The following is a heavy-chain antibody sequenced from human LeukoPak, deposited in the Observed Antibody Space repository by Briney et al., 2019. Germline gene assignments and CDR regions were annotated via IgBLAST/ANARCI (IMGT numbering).Heavy chain of an antibody. CDR1: GGSFSGYY. CDR3: ASYGSNNWFDP. Sequence: SETLSLTCAVHGGSFSGYYWSWIRQPPGKGLEWIGEINHSGSTNYNPSLKSRVTISVDTSKNQFSLKLSSVTAADTAVYYCASYGSNNWFDPWGQGTLVTVSS. CDR2: INHSGST. J-gene: IGHJ5*02. V-gene: IGHV4-34*01. D-gene: IGHD4-23*01.